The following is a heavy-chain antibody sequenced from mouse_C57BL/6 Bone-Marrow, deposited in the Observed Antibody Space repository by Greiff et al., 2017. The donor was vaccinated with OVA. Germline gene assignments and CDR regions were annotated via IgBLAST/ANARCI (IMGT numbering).Heavy chain of an antibody. Sequence: EVQLQQSGTVLVRPGASVKMSCKTSGYTFTSYWMHWVKQRPGQGLEWIGAIYPGNSDTNYNQKFKGKAKLTAVKSASTAYMELSSLTNEDSAVYFCPSEEVYALVLFEYWRQGTTLTVST. CDR1: GYTFTSYW. J-gene: IGHJ2*01. CDR3: PSEEVYALVLFEY. D-gene: IGHD2-10*02. V-gene: IGHV1-5*01. CDR2: IYPGNSDT.